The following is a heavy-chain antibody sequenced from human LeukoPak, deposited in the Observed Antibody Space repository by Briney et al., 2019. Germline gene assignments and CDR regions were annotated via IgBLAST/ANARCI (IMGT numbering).Heavy chain of an antibody. CDR2: ISGSGGST. J-gene: IGHJ4*02. V-gene: IGHV3-23*01. Sequence: PGGSLRLSCPASGFTFSIYEMNWVRQAPGKGLEWVAAISGSGGSTYYADSVKGRFTIYRHNSKNTLYLQMNSLRAEETAVYYCANKDGYYSGTQKWGQGTLVTVSS. CDR1: GFTFSIYE. CDR3: ANKDGYYSGTQK. D-gene: IGHD4-17*01.